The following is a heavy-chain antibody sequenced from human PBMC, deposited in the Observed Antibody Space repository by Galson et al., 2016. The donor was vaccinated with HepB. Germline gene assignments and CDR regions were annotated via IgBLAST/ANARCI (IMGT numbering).Heavy chain of an antibody. CDR1: EFTFDDYA. CDR3: AKDYSSGWFGAGGFEH. V-gene: IGHV3-9*01. D-gene: IGHD6-19*01. CDR2: ISWNSGSS. J-gene: IGHJ4*02. Sequence: SLRLSCAASEFTFDDYAMHWVRQAPGKGLEWVSGISWNSGSSGSADSAKGRFTVSRDNAKNSLYLQMNSLIAEDTAFYFCAKDYSSGWFGAGGFEHWGQGTLVTVSS.